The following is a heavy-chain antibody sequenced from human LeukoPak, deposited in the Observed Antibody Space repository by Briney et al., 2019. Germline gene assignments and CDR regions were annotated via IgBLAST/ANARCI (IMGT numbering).Heavy chain of an antibody. Sequence: GASLRLSCEASGFTFSSYGMHWVRQAPGKGLEWVAVVSSDRSKKEYADSVRGRFTISRDNAKNTLFLQMNSLRADDTAVYYCAKGGVSDSGSWYGDYFDYWGQGTLVTVSS. CDR2: VSSDRSKK. D-gene: IGHD6-13*01. CDR3: AKGGVSDSGSWYGDYFDY. J-gene: IGHJ4*02. CDR1: GFTFSSYG. V-gene: IGHV3-30*18.